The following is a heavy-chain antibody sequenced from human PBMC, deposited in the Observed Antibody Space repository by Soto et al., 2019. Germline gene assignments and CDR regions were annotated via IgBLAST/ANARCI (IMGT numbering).Heavy chain of an antibody. CDR2: ISYDGSNK. V-gene: IGHV3-30-3*01. CDR3: ASSIAAGGDYYYGMDV. CDR1: GFTFSSYA. Sequence: GGSLRLSCAASGFTFSSYAMHWVRQAPGKGLEWVAVISYDGSNKYYADSVKGRFTISRDNSKNTLYLQMNSLRAEDTAVYYCASSIAAGGDYYYGMDVWGQGTTVTVSS. D-gene: IGHD6-13*01. J-gene: IGHJ6*02.